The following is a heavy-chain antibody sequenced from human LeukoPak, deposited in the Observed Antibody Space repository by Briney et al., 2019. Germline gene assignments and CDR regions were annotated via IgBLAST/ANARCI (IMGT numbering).Heavy chain of an antibody. CDR2: IIPIFGTA. J-gene: IGHJ4*02. CDR3: ARYSGSYVSGYYFDY. V-gene: IGHV1-69*13. CDR1: GGTFSSYA. D-gene: IGHD1-26*01. Sequence: VASVKVSCKASGGTFSSYAISWVRQAPGQGLEWMGGIIPIFGTANYAQKFQGRVTITADESTSTAYMELSSLRSEDTAVYYCARYSGSYVSGYYFDYWGQGTLVTVSS.